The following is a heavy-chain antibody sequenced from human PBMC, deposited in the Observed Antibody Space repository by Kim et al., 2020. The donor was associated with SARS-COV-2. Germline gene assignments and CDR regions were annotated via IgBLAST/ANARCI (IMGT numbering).Heavy chain of an antibody. Sequence: GGSLRLSCAASGFTFSSYAMSWVRQAPGKGLEWVSAISGSGGSTYYADSVKGRFTISRDNSKNTLYLQMNSLRAEDTAVYYCAKDGEGENGYSSGWYGTPGNWFDPWGQGTLVTVSS. CDR3: AKDGEGENGYSSGWYGTPGNWFDP. D-gene: IGHD6-19*01. J-gene: IGHJ5*02. V-gene: IGHV3-23*01. CDR2: ISGSGGST. CDR1: GFTFSSYA.